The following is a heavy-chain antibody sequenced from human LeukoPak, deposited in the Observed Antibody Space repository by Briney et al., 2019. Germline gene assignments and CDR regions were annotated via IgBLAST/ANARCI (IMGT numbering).Heavy chain of an antibody. V-gene: IGHV4-34*01. D-gene: IGHD3-22*01. CDR3: ARRVYYDIKRMNWFDP. CDR1: GFTFDDYG. Sequence: PGGSLRLSCAASGFTFDDYGMSWIRQPPGKGLEWIGEINHSGSTNYNPSLKSRVTISVDTSKNQFSLKLSSVTAADTAVYYCARRVYYDIKRMNWFDPWGQGALVTVSS. J-gene: IGHJ5*02. CDR2: INHSGST.